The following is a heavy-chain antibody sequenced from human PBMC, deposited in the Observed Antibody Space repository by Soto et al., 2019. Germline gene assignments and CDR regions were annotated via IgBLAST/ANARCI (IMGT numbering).Heavy chain of an antibody. CDR3: ARDMSAYGMDV. J-gene: IGHJ6*02. Sequence: SETLSLTCTVSGGSISSGDYYWSWIRQPPGKGLEWIGYIYYSGSTYYNPSLKSRVTISVDTSKNQFSLKLSSVTAADTAVYYCARDMSAYGMDVWGQGTTVTRLL. CDR1: GGSISSGDYY. CDR2: IYYSGST. V-gene: IGHV4-30-4*01. D-gene: IGHD3-10*02.